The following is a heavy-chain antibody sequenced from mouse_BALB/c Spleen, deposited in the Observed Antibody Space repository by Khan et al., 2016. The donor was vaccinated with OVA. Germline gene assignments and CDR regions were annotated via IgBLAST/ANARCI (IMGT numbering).Heavy chain of an antibody. CDR3: ARDYWFVY. V-gene: IGHV5-6-5*01. CDR2: ISSGGNT. Sequence: EVQLLETGGGSVKPGESLKVSCAASGFTFSNYGMSWVRQTPEKRMEWVASISSGGNTYYPDSVKGRFTISRDNVRNILYLQMSSLRSEDTAMYYCARDYWFVYWGQGTLVTVSA. CDR1: GFTFSNYG. J-gene: IGHJ3*01.